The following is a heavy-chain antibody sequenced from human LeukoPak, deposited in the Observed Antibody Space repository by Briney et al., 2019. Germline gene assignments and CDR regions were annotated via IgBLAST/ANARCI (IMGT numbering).Heavy chain of an antibody. V-gene: IGHV1-46*01. Sequence: ASVKVSCKASGYTFTSYYMHWVRQAPGQGLEWMGIINPSGGSTSYAQKFQGRVTMTRDTSTSTVYMELSSLRSEDTAVYYCARDPGVVVTASYFDYWGQGTLVTVSS. D-gene: IGHD2-21*02. J-gene: IGHJ4*02. CDR2: INPSGGST. CDR3: ARDPGVVVTASYFDY. CDR1: GYTFTSYY.